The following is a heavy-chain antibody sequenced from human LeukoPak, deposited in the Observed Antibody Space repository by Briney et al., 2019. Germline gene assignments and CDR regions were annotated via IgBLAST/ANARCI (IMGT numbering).Heavy chain of an antibody. J-gene: IGHJ4*02. CDR1: GFTFRNYW. V-gene: IGHV3-74*01. CDR2: INTVGSTK. CDR3: IRDLRESDY. Sequence: GGSLRLSCTASGFTFRNYWMHWVRQAPGKGLVWVSRINTVGSTKDYADSVKGRYTISRDNAQKTLYLQINILRAEDTAVYYCIRDLRESDYWGQGALVTVSS.